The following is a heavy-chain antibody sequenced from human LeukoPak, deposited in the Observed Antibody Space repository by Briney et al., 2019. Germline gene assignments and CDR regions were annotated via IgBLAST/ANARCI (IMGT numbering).Heavy chain of an antibody. CDR1: GFTFTSYA. Sequence: GGSLRLSCEASGFTFTSYAMHWVRQAPGKGLEWVTSISASGSGTFYTDSMSGRFTISRDNAKKTLFLQMKNLRLGDTALYYCAKGRDTSGRQNFDFWGQGTLVTVSS. V-gene: IGHV3-23*01. J-gene: IGHJ4*02. D-gene: IGHD6-19*01. CDR3: AKGRDTSGRQNFDF. CDR2: ISASGSGT.